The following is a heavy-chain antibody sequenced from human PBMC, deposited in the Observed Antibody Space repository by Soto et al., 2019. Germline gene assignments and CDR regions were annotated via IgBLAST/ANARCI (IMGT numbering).Heavy chain of an antibody. CDR3: ARAPYYYDSSGYYLDY. CDR2: ISSSSSYI. V-gene: IGHV3-21*01. Sequence: VQLVESGGGLVKPGGSLRLSCAASGFTFSSYSMNWVRQAPGKGLEWVSSISSSSSYIYYADSVKGRFTISRDNAKNSLYLQMNSLRAEDTAVYYCARAPYYYDSSGYYLDYWGQGTLVTVSS. J-gene: IGHJ4*02. CDR1: GFTFSSYS. D-gene: IGHD3-22*01.